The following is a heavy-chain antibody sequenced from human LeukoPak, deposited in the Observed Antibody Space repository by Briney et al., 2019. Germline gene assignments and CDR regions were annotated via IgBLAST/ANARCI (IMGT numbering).Heavy chain of an antibody. D-gene: IGHD5-18*01. CDR2: ISSSSSYI. J-gene: IGHJ6*04. Sequence: GGPLRLSCAASGFTFSSYSMNWVRQAPGKGLEWVSSISSSSSYIYYADSVKGRFTISRDNAKNSLYLQMNSLRAEDTAVYYCARVDTAMVPPYYYYGMDVWGKGTTVTVSS. CDR1: GFTFSSYS. CDR3: ARVDTAMVPPYYYYGMDV. V-gene: IGHV3-21*01.